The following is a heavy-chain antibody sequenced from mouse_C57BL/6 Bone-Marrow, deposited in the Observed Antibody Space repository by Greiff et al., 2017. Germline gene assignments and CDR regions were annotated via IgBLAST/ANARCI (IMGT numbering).Heavy chain of an antibody. J-gene: IGHJ2*01. CDR3: AREGWDVDY. V-gene: IGHV5-4*01. D-gene: IGHD4-1*01. CDR2: ISDGGSYT. CDR1: GFTFSSYA. Sequence: EVQLQESGGGLVKPGGSLKLSCAASGFTFSSYAMSWVRQTPEKRLEWVATISDGGSYTYYPDNVKGRFTISRDNAKNNLYLQMSHLKSEDTAMYYCAREGWDVDYWGQGTTLTVSS.